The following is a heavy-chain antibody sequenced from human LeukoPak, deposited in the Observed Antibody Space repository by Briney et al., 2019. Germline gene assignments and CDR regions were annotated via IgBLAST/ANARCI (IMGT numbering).Heavy chain of an antibody. D-gene: IGHD2-2*01. J-gene: IGHJ5*02. Sequence: PSETLSLTCTVSGGSISSYYWSWIRQPPGKGLEWIGYIYYSGSTNYNPSLNRRVTISVDTSKNQSALKLSSVTAADTAVYYCARDGGYCSSTSCYDWFDPWGQGTLVTVSS. CDR3: ARDGGYCSSTSCYDWFDP. CDR2: IYYSGST. CDR1: GGSISSYY. V-gene: IGHV4-59*01.